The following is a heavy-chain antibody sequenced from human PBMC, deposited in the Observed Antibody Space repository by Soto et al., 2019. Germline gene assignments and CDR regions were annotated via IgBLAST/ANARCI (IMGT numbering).Heavy chain of an antibody. CDR1: GDSVSSSAYY. CDR3: AKHEDSYYKDHFDY. D-gene: IGHD3-10*01. CDR2: VYYSGIT. Sequence: PSETLSLTCTVSGDSVSSSAYYWGWIRQPPGKGLEWIGSVYYSGITYYNPSLKTRVTISVDTPKTQFSLRLRSVTAADTALYYCAKHEDSYYKDHFDYWGQGALVTVSS. J-gene: IGHJ4*02. V-gene: IGHV4-39*01.